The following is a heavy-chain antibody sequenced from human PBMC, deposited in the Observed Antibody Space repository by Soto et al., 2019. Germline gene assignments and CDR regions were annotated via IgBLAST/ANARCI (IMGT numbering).Heavy chain of an antibody. V-gene: IGHV3-66*01. D-gene: IGHD6-13*01. CDR2: IYSGGST. J-gene: IGHJ3*02. Sequence: GGSLRLSCAASGFTVSSNYMSWVRQAPGKGLEWVSVIYSGGSTYHADSVKGRFTISRDNSKNTLYLQMNSLRAEDTAVYYCARTLAAAGTISAFDIWGQGTMVTVSS. CDR3: ARTLAAAGTISAFDI. CDR1: GFTVSSNY.